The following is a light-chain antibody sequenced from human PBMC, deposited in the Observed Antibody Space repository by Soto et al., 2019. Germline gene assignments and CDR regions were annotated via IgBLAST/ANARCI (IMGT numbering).Light chain of an antibody. Sequence: DIVMTQSPLSLPVTPGEPASISCRFSQSLLHSNGNNYLEWYLQKPGQSPQLLIYLGSNRASGVPDRFSGSGSGTDFTLKISRVEAEDVGVYYCMRALQTPLTFGGGTKVDIK. CDR2: LGS. J-gene: IGKJ4*01. CDR3: MRALQTPLT. CDR1: QSLLHSNGNNY. V-gene: IGKV2-28*01.